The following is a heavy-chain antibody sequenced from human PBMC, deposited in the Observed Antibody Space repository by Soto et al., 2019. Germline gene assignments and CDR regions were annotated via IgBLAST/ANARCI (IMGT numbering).Heavy chain of an antibody. CDR2: IYYSGST. CDR3: ARGMWKYGGYVLGYFNYSYEMDV. Sequence: SETLSLTCTVSGGSISSSSYYWGWIRQPPGKGLEWIGSIYYSGSTYYNPSLKSRVTISVDTSKNQFSLKLSSVTAADTAVYYCARGMWKYGGYVLGYFNYSYEMDVWAKGPAVPVSS. D-gene: IGHD5-12*01. J-gene: IGHJ6*04. V-gene: IGHV4-39*07. CDR1: GGSISSSSYY.